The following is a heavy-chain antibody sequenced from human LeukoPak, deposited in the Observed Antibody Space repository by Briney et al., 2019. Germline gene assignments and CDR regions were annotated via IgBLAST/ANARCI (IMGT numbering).Heavy chain of an antibody. CDR1: GGSISSSSYY. V-gene: IGHV4-39*07. CDR2: IYTSGST. Sequence: PSETLSLTCTVSGGSISSSSYYWGWIRQPPGKGLEWIGRIYTSGSTNYNPSLKSRVTMSVDTSKNQFSLKLSSVTALDTAVYYCARDSSGGIDYWGQGTLVTVSS. D-gene: IGHD3-22*01. CDR3: ARDSSGGIDY. J-gene: IGHJ4*02.